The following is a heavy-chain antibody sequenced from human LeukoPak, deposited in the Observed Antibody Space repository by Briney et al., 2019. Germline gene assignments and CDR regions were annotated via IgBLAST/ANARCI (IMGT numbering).Heavy chain of an antibody. D-gene: IGHD6-13*01. CDR1: GYTLTELS. V-gene: IGHV1-24*01. Sequence: GASVKVSCKVPGYTLTELSMHWVRQAPGKGLEWVGRFDPEDGVTIYAQKFQGRVTMTEDTSPDTAYMELSSGRSVDTDGYSCATEAAAAVENWFDPWGQGTLVTVSS. J-gene: IGHJ5*02. CDR2: FDPEDGVT. CDR3: ATEAAAAVENWFDP.